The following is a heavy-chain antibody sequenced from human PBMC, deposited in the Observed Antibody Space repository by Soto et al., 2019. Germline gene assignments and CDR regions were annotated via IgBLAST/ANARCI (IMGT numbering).Heavy chain of an antibody. V-gene: IGHV1-18*01. D-gene: IGHD3-22*01. Sequence: ASVKVSCKASGYTFTSYGISWVRQAPGQGLEWMGWISAYNGNTNYAQKLQGRVTMTTDTSTSTAYMELRSLRSDDTAVYYCARDESVLYYYDSSGYRTPDYWGQGTLVTVSS. J-gene: IGHJ4*02. CDR3: ARDESVLYYYDSSGYRTPDY. CDR2: ISAYNGNT. CDR1: GYTFTSYG.